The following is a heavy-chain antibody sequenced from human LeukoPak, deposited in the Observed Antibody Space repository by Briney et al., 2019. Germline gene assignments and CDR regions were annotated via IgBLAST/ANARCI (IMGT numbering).Heavy chain of an antibody. CDR1: GFTFSSHW. Sequence: GGSLRLSCAASGFTFSSHWMIWVRQAPGKGLEWVANIRQDGTEIYYVDSVKGRFTISRDNAKNSLYLQINSLRAEDTAVYYCARERTAIFGVVKHDFDYWGQGTLVTVSS. D-gene: IGHD3-3*01. V-gene: IGHV3-7*01. CDR2: IRQDGTEI. CDR3: ARERTAIFGVVKHDFDY. J-gene: IGHJ4*02.